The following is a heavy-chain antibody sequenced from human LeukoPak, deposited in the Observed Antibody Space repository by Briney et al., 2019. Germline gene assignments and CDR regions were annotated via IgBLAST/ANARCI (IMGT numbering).Heavy chain of an antibody. D-gene: IGHD2-21*01. CDR1: GFTFSSYG. CDR3: ASLYYFPYWSY. Sequence: GGSLRLSCAASGFTFSSYGMSWVRQAPGKGLEWVSGINWNGDSTSYADSVKGRFTISRDTAKNSLYLQMNSLRAEDTAVYYCASLYYFPYWSYWGQGTLVTVSS. V-gene: IGHV3-20*04. J-gene: IGHJ4*02. CDR2: INWNGDST.